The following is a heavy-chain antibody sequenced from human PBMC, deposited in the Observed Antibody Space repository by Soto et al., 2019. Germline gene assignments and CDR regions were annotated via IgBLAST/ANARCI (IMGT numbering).Heavy chain of an antibody. CDR1: GFTFSSYA. CDR3: AKGWVGRGMDV. CDR2: ISGSGDST. D-gene: IGHD1-26*01. Sequence: EVQLLESGGGLVQPGGSLRLSCAASGFTFSSYAMTWVRQAPGKGLEWVSIISGSGDSTYYADSVKGRFTISRDNSKNSLDRQMNSRISKDTAVYYCAKGWVGRGMDVWGQGTTVTVSS. J-gene: IGHJ6*02. V-gene: IGHV3-23*01.